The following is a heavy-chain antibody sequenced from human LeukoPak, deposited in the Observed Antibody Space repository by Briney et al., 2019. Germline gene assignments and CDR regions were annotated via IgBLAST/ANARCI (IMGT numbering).Heavy chain of an antibody. Sequence: PSETLSLTCTVSGGSISSSSYYWGWIRQPPGKGLEWIGSIYYSGSTYYNPSLKSRVTISVDTSKNQFSLKLSSVTAADTAVYYCARLGRYGDVPFGYWGQGTLVTVSS. CDR3: ARLGRYGDVPFGY. J-gene: IGHJ4*02. V-gene: IGHV4-39*01. CDR2: IYYSGST. D-gene: IGHD4-17*01. CDR1: GGSISSSSYY.